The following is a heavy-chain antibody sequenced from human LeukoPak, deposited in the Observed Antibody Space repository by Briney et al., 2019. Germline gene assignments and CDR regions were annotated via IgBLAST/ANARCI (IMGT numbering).Heavy chain of an antibody. Sequence: SQTLSLTCTVSGGSIRSYYWSCIRQPPGKGLEWIGYFHYSGSTNYNTSLKSRVTISVDTSKNQFSLKLSSVTAADTAVYYCARLGDSSSRLYYFDYWGQGTLVTVSS. CDR3: ARLGDSSSRLYYFDY. V-gene: IGHV4-59*08. D-gene: IGHD6-6*01. CDR1: GGSIRSYY. J-gene: IGHJ4*02. CDR2: FHYSGST.